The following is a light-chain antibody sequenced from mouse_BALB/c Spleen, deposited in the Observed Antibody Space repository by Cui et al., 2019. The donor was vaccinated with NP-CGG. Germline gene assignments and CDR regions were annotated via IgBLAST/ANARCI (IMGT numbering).Light chain of an antibody. CDR1: SGAVTTSNY. Sequence: QAVVTQESALTTSPGETVTLTCRSSSGAVTTSNYANWVQERPDHLFTGLIGGTNNRAPGVPARSSGSLIGDKAALIITGAQTEDEAVYFCALWYSNHWVFGGGTKLTVL. CDR2: GTN. CDR3: ALWYSNHWV. V-gene: IGLV1*01. J-gene: IGLJ1*01.